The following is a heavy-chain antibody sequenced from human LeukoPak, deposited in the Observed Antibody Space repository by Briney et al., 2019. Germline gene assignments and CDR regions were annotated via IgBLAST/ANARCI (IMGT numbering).Heavy chain of an antibody. V-gene: IGHV1-8*01. D-gene: IGHD5-24*01. CDR3: ARGVRRRGDGYNTYYFDY. CDR1: GYTFTSYD. CDR2: MNPYSGNT. J-gene: IGHJ4*02. Sequence: ASVKVSCKASGYTFTSYDINWVRQATGQGLEWMGWMNPYSGNTGYAQKFQGRVTMTRNTSISTAYMELSSLRSEDTAVYYCARGVRRRGDGYNTYYFDYRGQGTLVTVSS.